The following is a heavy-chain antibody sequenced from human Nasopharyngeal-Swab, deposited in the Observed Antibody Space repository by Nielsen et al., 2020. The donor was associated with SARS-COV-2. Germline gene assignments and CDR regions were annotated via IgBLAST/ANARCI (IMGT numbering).Heavy chain of an antibody. CDR1: GFTFDDYA. CDR3: AKINDDYYDSSGSDY. D-gene: IGHD3-22*01. CDR2: ISWNSGSI. Sequence: SLKIPCAASGFTFDDYAMHWVRQAPGKGLEWVSGISWNSGSIGYADSVKGRFTISRDNAKNSLYLQMNSLRAEDTALYYCAKINDDYYDSSGSDYWGQGTLVTVSS. V-gene: IGHV3-9*01. J-gene: IGHJ4*02.